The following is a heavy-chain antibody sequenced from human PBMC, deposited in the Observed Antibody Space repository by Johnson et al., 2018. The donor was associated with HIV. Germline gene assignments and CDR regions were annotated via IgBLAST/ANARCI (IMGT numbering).Heavy chain of an antibody. CDR1: GFTFSSYW. CDR2: IKQDGSEK. V-gene: IGHV3-7*05. J-gene: IGHJ3*02. D-gene: IGHD3-10*01. CDR3: ARGGRGSFDI. Sequence: VQLMESVGGVVQPWRSLRLSCAASGFTFSSYWMSWVRQAPGKGLEWVANIKQDGSEKYYVDSVKGRFTISRDNAKNSLYLQMNSLRAEDTACYYCARGGRGSFDIWGQGTMVTVSS.